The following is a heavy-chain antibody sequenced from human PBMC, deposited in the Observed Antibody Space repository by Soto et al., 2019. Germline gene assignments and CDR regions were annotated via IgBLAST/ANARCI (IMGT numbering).Heavy chain of an antibody. V-gene: IGHV3-23*01. Sequence: GGSLRLSCAASGFTFSSYAMSWVRQAPGKGLEWVSAISGSGGSTYYADSVKGRFTISRDNSKNTLYLQMNSLRAEDTAVYYCAKEGLGRITIFGVVITKRNPFDYWGQGTLVTVSS. CDR1: GFTFSSYA. CDR3: AKEGLGRITIFGVVITKRNPFDY. J-gene: IGHJ4*02. D-gene: IGHD3-3*01. CDR2: ISGSGGST.